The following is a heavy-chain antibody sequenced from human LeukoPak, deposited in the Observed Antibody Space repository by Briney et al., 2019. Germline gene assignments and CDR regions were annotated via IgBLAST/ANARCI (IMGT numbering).Heavy chain of an antibody. Sequence: SETLSLTCAVYGGSFSGYYWSWIRQPSRKGLEWIGEINHSGSTNYNPSLKSRVTISVDTSKNQFSLKLSSVTAADTAVYYCARSSPWDNWFDPWGQGTLVTVSS. CDR3: ARSSPWDNWFDP. D-gene: IGHD1-26*01. J-gene: IGHJ5*02. V-gene: IGHV4-34*01. CDR2: INHSGST. CDR1: GGSFSGYY.